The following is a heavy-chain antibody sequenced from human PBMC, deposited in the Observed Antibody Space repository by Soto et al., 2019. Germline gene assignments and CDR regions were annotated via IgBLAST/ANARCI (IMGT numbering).Heavy chain of an antibody. D-gene: IGHD6-19*01. CDR1: GGSISSGGYY. J-gene: IGHJ4*02. CDR2: ISGSGGST. CDR3: AKGYSSGWFDY. V-gene: IGHV3-23*01. Sequence: VQLQESGPGLVKPSQTLSLTCTVSGGSISSGGYYWSWIRQHPGKGLEWVSAISGSGGSTYYADSVKGRFTISRDNSKNTLYLQMNSLRAEDTAVYYCAKGYSSGWFDYWGQGTLVTVSS.